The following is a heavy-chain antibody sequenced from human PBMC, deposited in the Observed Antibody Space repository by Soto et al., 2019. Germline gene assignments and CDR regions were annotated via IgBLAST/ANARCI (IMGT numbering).Heavy chain of an antibody. CDR3: ARVIVVVPAAMDWFDP. CDR1: GYTFTSYD. CDR2: ISAYNGNT. J-gene: IGHJ5*02. Sequence: ASVKVSCKASGYTFTSYDINWVRQAPGQGLEWMGWISAYNGNTNYAQKLQGRVTMTTDTSTSTAYMELRSLRSDDTAVYYCARVIVVVPAAMDWFDPWGQGTLVTVSS. V-gene: IGHV1-18*01. D-gene: IGHD2-2*01.